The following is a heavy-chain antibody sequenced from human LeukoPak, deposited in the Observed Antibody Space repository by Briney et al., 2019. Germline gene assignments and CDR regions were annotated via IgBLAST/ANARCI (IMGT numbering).Heavy chain of an antibody. D-gene: IGHD3-3*01. CDR3: ASTIFGVVPYYYYGMDV. Sequence: PGGSLRLSCAASGFTFSSYAMSWVRQAPGKGLEWVSAISGSGGSTYYAGSVKGRFTISRDDSKNTLYLQMNSLRAEDTAVYYCASTIFGVVPYYYYGMDVWGQGTTVTVSS. J-gene: IGHJ6*02. V-gene: IGHV3-23*01. CDR2: ISGSGGST. CDR1: GFTFSSYA.